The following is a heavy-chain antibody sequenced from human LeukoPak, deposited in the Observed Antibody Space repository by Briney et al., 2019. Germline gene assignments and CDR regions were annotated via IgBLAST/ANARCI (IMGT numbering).Heavy chain of an antibody. D-gene: IGHD1-20*01. CDR2: IREDGSEK. J-gene: IGHJ3*02. V-gene: IGHV3-30*02. CDR1: GFTFSSYG. Sequence: GGSLRLSCAASGFTFSSYGMHWVRQAPGKGLEWVANIREDGSEKYYADSVKGRFTISRDNSKNTLYLQMNSLRAEDTAVYYCASTGPMTGTYGAFDIWGQGTMVTVSS. CDR3: ASTGPMTGTYGAFDI.